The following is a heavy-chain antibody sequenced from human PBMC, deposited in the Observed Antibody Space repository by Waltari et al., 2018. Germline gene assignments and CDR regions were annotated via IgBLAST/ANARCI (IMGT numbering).Heavy chain of an antibody. D-gene: IGHD1-7*01. CDR1: GGSISSSSYY. CDR2: IYYSGST. V-gene: IGHV4-39*07. Sequence: QLQLQESGPGLVKPSETLSLTCTVSGGSISSSSYYWGWIRQPPGKGLEWIGSIYYSGSTYYNPSLKSRVTISVDTSKNQFSLKLSSVTAADTAVYYCARDQAGTTYYYYGMDVWGQGTTVTVSS. J-gene: IGHJ6*02. CDR3: ARDQAGTTYYYYGMDV.